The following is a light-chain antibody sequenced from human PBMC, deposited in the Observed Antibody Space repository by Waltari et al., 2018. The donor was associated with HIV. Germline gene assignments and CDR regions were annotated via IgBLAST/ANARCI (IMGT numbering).Light chain of an antibody. CDR1: QSILYSSNNRNY. Sequence: SQSILYSSNNRNYLAWYQQKPGQRPKLLIYWASTRESGVPDRFTGNGSGTDFTLTISSLQAEDVAVYYCQQYDSTPLTFGGGTKVEIK. V-gene: IGKV4-1*01. J-gene: IGKJ4*01. CDR2: WAS. CDR3: QQYDSTPLT.